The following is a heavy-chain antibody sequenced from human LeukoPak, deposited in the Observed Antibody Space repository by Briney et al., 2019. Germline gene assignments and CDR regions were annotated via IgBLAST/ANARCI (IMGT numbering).Heavy chain of an antibody. Sequence: PGGSLRLSCAASGFTVSSNYMNWVRQAPGKGLEWVSVIHSGGDTYYADSVKGRFTISRDNSKNTLYLQMNSLRAEDTAVYYCARWGSGWYYYDYWGQGTLVTVSS. V-gene: IGHV3-53*01. J-gene: IGHJ4*02. CDR1: GFTVSSNY. CDR3: ARWGSGWYYYDY. D-gene: IGHD6-19*01. CDR2: IHSGGDT.